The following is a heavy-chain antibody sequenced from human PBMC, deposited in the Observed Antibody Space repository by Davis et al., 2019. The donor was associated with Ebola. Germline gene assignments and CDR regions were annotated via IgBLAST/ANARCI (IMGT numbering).Heavy chain of an antibody. D-gene: IGHD2-15*01. CDR2: INAGYGNT. CDR3: ARTDCSGGSCYFNGAGFDY. Sequence: ASVKVSCKASGYTFTSYAMHWVRQAPGQRLEWMGWINAGYGNTKYSQKFQGRVTITRDTSASTAYMELSSLRSEDTAVYYCARTDCSGGSCYFNGAGFDYWGQGTLVTVSS. J-gene: IGHJ4*02. CDR1: GYTFTSYA. V-gene: IGHV1-3*01.